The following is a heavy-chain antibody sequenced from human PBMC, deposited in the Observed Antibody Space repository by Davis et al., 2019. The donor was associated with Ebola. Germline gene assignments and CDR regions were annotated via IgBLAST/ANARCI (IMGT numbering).Heavy chain of an antibody. V-gene: IGHV3-7*01. Sequence: GESLKISCAASGFTFSSYWMSWVRQAPGKGLEWVANIKQDGSEKYYVDSVKGRFSISRDNAKKSLCLQMKSLRAEDTAVYYCARDTSCTTTSCYVHYSGLDVWGKGTTVTVSS. CDR1: GFTFSSYW. CDR3: ARDTSCTTTSCYVHYSGLDV. D-gene: IGHD2-2*01. CDR2: IKQDGSEK. J-gene: IGHJ6*04.